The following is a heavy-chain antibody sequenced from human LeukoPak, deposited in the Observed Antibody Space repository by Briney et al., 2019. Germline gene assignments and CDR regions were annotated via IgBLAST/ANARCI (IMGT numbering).Heavy chain of an antibody. CDR3: VRVAMVRGVIIATKPLDY. CDR1: GYSFTSHG. CDR2: ISAYNGHT. Sequence: ASVKVSCKASGYSFTSHGISWVRQAPGQGLEWMGWISAYNGHTNYAQKLQGRVTMTTDTSTSTAYMELRRLRSDDTAVYYCVRVAMVRGVIIATKPLDYWGQGTLVTVSS. J-gene: IGHJ4*02. D-gene: IGHD3-10*01. V-gene: IGHV1-18*01.